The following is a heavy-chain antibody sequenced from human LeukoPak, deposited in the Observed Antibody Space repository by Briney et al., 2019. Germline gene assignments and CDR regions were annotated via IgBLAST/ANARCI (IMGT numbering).Heavy chain of an antibody. D-gene: IGHD6-13*01. CDR1: GGSISSYY. Sequence: TSETLSLTCTVSGGSISSYYWSWIQQPPGKGLEWIGYIYYSGSTNYNPSLKSRVTISVDTSKNQFSLKLSSVTAADTAVYYCARGYSSRKPLDYWGQGTLVTVSS. CDR2: IYYSGST. CDR3: ARGYSSRKPLDY. J-gene: IGHJ4*02. V-gene: IGHV4-59*01.